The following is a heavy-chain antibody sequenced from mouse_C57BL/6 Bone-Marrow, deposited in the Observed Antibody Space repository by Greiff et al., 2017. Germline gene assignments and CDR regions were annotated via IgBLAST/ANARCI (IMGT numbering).Heavy chain of an antibody. D-gene: IGHD1-1*01. Sequence: EVKLVESGGGLVQPGGSLKLSCAASGFTFSDYGMAWVRQAPRKGPEWVAFISNLAYSIYYADTVTGRFTISRENAKNTLYLEMSSLRSEDTAMYYCARRAYYYVSRYWYFDVWGTGTTVTVSS. J-gene: IGHJ1*03. CDR3: ARRAYYYVSRYWYFDV. CDR2: ISNLAYSI. V-gene: IGHV5-15*01. CDR1: GFTFSDYG.